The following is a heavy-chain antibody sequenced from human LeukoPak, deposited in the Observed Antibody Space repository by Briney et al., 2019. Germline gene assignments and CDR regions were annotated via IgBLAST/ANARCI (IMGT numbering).Heavy chain of an antibody. CDR2: ISSSSSYI. V-gene: IGHV3-21*01. D-gene: IGHD1-26*01. CDR1: GFTFSSYS. CDR3: ARDPELTHYCYYYYMDV. J-gene: IGHJ6*03. Sequence: GGSLRLSCAASGFTFSSYSMNWVRQAPGKGLEGVSSISSSSSYIYYADSVKGRFTISRDNAKNSLYLQMNSLRAEDTAVYYCARDPELTHYCYYYYMDVWGKGTTVTVSS.